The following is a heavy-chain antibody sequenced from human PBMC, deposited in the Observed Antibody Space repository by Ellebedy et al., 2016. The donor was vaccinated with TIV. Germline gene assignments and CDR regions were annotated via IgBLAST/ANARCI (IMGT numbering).Heavy chain of an antibody. V-gene: IGHV3-23*01. CDR2: ISAGGDDT. CDR3: REGHYSDV. J-gene: IGHJ4*02. CDR1: GIRFGDFF. Sequence: GGSLRLXCATSGIRFGDFFMSWVRQAPGRGLQCVSTISAGGDDTYLADSVKGRFTISRDNSRDILYLQMSSLRDEDSAIYYCREGHYSDVWGQGTQVTVSA.